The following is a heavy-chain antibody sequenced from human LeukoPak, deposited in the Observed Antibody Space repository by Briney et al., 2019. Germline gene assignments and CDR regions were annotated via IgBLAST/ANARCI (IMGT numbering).Heavy chain of an antibody. Sequence: GGSLRLSRAASGFTFSSYAMHWVRQAPGKGLEWVAVISYDGSNKYYADSVKGRFTISRDNSKNTLYLQMNRLRAEDTAVYYGARVSPNTVTTLQYFDHWGQGTLVTVSS. J-gene: IGHJ4*02. CDR1: GFTFSSYA. CDR3: ARVSPNTVTTLQYFDH. V-gene: IGHV3-30*04. D-gene: IGHD4-17*01. CDR2: ISYDGSNK.